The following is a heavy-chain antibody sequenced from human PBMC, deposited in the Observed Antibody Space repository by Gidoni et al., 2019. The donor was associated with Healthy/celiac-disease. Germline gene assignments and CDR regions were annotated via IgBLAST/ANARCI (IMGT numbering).Heavy chain of an antibody. CDR3: ASYHLSPLGAAETNWFDP. D-gene: IGHD6-13*01. CDR1: GGSISSGGYY. J-gene: IGHJ5*02. Sequence: QVQLQESGPGLVKPSQTLSLTCTVPGGSISSGGYYWSWIRQHPGTGLEWIGYIYYSGSTYYNPSLKSLVTISVDTSKNQFSLKLSSVTAADTAVYYCASYHLSPLGAAETNWFDPWGQGTLVTVSS. CDR2: IYYSGST. V-gene: IGHV4-31*01.